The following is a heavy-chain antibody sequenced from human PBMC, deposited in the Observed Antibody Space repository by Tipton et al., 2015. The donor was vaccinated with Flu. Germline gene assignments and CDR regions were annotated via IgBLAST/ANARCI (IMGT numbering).Heavy chain of an antibody. CDR2: IHYSGSP. CDR1: GDSMRSDYF. V-gene: IGHV4-38-2*02. D-gene: IGHD4-11*01. J-gene: IGHJ5*01. Sequence: TLSLTCTVSGDSMRSDYFWAWIRQAPGKGLEWIGNIHYSGSPHYNPSLRSRVTIAVDRSKNQFSLRLNSVTAADTAVYFCARRDYSNYVSVPKNWFDSWGRGILVTVSS. CDR3: ARRDYSNYVSVPKNWFDS.